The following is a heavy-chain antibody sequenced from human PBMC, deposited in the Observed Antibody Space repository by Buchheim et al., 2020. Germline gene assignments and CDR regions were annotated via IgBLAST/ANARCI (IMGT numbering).Heavy chain of an antibody. CDR3: ARGPYGSGSSFDY. Sequence: QVQLQESGPGLVKPSETLSLTCTVSGGSISTYYWTWIRQPPGKGLEWIGYIYYSGSTNYNPSLKSRVTISVDTSKNQFSLKLSSVTAADTAVYYCARGPYGSGSSFDYWGQGTL. J-gene: IGHJ4*02. CDR1: GGSISTYY. D-gene: IGHD3-10*01. CDR2: IYYSGST. V-gene: IGHV4-59*01.